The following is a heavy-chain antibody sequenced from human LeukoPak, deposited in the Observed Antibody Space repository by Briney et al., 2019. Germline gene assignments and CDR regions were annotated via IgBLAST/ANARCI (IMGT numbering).Heavy chain of an antibody. V-gene: IGHV4-34*01. D-gene: IGHD3-10*01. CDR3: ARAFGNVRGDT. J-gene: IGHJ5*02. CDR2: SNDSGGT. Sequence: SETLSPTCAVYGGSLSGHYWSWIRQPPGKGLEWIGESNDSGGTNYNPALKSRVTISVDTSKNQFSLNLSSVTAADTAVYYCARAFGNVRGDTWGQGTLVTVSS. CDR1: GGSLSGHY.